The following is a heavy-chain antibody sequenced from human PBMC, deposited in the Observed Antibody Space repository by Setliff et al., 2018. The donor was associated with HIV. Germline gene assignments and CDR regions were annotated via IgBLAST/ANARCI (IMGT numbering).Heavy chain of an antibody. V-gene: IGHV4-34*01. J-gene: IGHJ6*03. CDR1: GGSFSGYY. CDR2: INHSGST. CDR3: ARGTAYYDFWSGYSQDYYYYMDV. Sequence: SETLSLTCAVYGGSFSGYYWSWIRQSPGKGLEWIGEINHSGSTKYNPSLKSRVTISVDTSNNQFSLKLSSVTAADTAVYYCARGTAYYDFWSGYSQDYYYYMDVWGKGTTVTV. D-gene: IGHD3-3*01.